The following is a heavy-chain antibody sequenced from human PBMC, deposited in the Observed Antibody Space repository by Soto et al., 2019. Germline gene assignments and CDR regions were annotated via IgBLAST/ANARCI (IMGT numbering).Heavy chain of an antibody. Sequence: ASVKISCKASGGTFSSYAISWVRQAPGQGLEWMGGIIPIFGTANYAQKFQGRVTITADESTSTAYMELSSLRSEDTAVYYCARTYYYDSSGPTGVYGMDVWGQGTKVTVSS. CDR2: IIPIFGTA. CDR1: GGTFSSYA. D-gene: IGHD3-22*01. J-gene: IGHJ6*02. V-gene: IGHV1-69*13. CDR3: ARTYYYDSSGPTGVYGMDV.